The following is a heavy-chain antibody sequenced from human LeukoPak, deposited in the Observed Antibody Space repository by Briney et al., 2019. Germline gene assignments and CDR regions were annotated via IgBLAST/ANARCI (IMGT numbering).Heavy chain of an antibody. V-gene: IGHV1-69*06. CDR1: GGTFSSYA. D-gene: IGHD2-2*01. J-gene: IGHJ4*02. CDR3: ARVQLGYCSSTSCYGYDY. CDR2: IIPIFGTA. Sequence: SVKVSCKASGGTFSSYAISWVRQAPGQGLEWMGGIIPIFGTANYAQKFQGRVTITADKSTSTAYMELSSLGSEDTAVYYCARVQLGYCSSTSCYGYDYWGQGTLVTVSS.